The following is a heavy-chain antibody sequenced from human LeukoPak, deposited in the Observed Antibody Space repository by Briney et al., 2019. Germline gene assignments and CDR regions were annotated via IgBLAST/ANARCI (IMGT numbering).Heavy chain of an antibody. CDR3: ARGSFYTFDI. CDR1: GDSLSSNSTA. CDR2: TIYRSHWYI. J-gene: IGHJ3*02. D-gene: IGHD2/OR15-2a*01. V-gene: IGHV6-1*01. Sequence: QTLSLTCGLSGDSLSSNSTAWDWIRPPPTSGIEWLGRTIYRSHWYIDYAPSVKSRITVNPDTSKNLFSLQLNSVTPEDTAVYYCARGSFYTFDIWGQGTMVTVS.